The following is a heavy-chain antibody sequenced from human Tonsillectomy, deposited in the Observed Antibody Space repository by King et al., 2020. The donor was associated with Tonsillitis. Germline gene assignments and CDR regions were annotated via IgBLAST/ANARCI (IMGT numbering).Heavy chain of an antibody. CDR1: GFTFITYS. D-gene: IGHD5-24*01. CDR3: AREDGYNIDCMDV. V-gene: IGHV3-48*02. J-gene: IGHJ6*02. Sequence: VQLVESGGGLVQPGGSLRLSCAASGFTFITYSMNWVRQAPGKGLEWVSYISSGSSTIYYADAVKGRFTISRDNAKNSLYLQMNSLRDEDTAVYYCAREDGYNIDCMDVWGQGTTVTVSS. CDR2: ISSGSSTI.